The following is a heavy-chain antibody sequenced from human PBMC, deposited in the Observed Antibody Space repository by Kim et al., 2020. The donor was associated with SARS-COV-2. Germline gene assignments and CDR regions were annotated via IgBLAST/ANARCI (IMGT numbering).Heavy chain of an antibody. CDR3: ARGPNYIPFDY. V-gene: IGHV3-48*03. Sequence: GGSLRLSCTASGFTFSSYEMNWVRQAPGKGLEWVSYIIGSGSTIYYADSVRGRFTISRDNDKNSLCLQMNSLRAEDTAVYDCARGPNYIPFDYWGQVTLV. CDR1: GFTFSSYE. D-gene: IGHD1-7*01. J-gene: IGHJ4*02. CDR2: IIGSGSTI.